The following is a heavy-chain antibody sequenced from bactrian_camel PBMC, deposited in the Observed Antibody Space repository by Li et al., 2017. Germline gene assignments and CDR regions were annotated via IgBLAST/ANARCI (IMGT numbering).Heavy chain of an antibody. CDR3: ATGQAVSYYNDYDVGY. V-gene: IGHV3S40*01. Sequence: VQLVESGGGLVQPGGSLRLSCAASGFTFSTYYMSWVRQAPGKGLEWVSGIEHCAGTTYYADSVKGRFTISRDNAKNTVYLQMGSLKPEDTAVYYCATGQAVSYYNDYDVGYWGQGTQVTVS. J-gene: IGHJ4*01. CDR2: IEHCAGTT. CDR1: GFTFSTYY. D-gene: IGHD4*01.